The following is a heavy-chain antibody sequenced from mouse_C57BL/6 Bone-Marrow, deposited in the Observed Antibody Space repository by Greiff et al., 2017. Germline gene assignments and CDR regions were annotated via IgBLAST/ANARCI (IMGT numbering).Heavy chain of an antibody. V-gene: IGHV1-64*01. CDR1: GYTFTSYW. CDR3: AREDYGYDGWFAY. J-gene: IGHJ3*01. CDR2: IHPNSGST. D-gene: IGHD2-2*01. Sequence: QVQLQQSGAELVKPGASVKLSCKASGYTFTSYWMHWVKQRPGQGLEWIGMIHPNSGSTNYNEKFKSKATLTVDKSSSTAYMQLSSLTSEDSAVYYCAREDYGYDGWFAYWGQGTLVTVSA.